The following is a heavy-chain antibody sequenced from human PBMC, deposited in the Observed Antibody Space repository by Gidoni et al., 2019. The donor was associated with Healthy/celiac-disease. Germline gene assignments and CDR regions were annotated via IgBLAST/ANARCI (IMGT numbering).Heavy chain of an antibody. D-gene: IGHD7-27*01. CDR3: ARDKLGRLMDV. V-gene: IGHV4-31*03. CDR2: IYYSGST. J-gene: IGHJ6*03. CDR1: GGSITSGGYS. Sequence: VQLPESGPGLVKPSQTLSLTCTVSGGSITSGGYSWSWLRQHPGKGLEWIGYIYYSGSTYYNPSLKSRVTISVDTSKNQFSLKLSSVTAADTAVYYCARDKLGRLMDVWGKGTTVTVSS.